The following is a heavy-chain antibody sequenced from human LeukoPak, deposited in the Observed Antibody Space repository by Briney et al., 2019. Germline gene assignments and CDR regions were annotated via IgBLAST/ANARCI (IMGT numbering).Heavy chain of an antibody. D-gene: IGHD6-19*01. J-gene: IGHJ3*02. CDR3: ARRSTDAGIAVIGAGLSAFDI. CDR1: GGSISSSSYY. Sequence: PSETLSLTCTVSGGSISSSSYYWGWIRQPPGKGLEWIGSIYYSGSTYYNPSLKSRVTISVDTSKNQFSLKLSSVTAADTAVYYCARRSTDAGIAVIGAGLSAFDIWGQGTMVTVSS. V-gene: IGHV4-39*07. CDR2: IYYSGST.